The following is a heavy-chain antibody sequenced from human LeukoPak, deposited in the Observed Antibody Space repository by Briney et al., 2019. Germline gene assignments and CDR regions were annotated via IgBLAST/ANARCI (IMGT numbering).Heavy chain of an antibody. CDR3: ATRLVVITSMGYFDY. J-gene: IGHJ4*02. D-gene: IGHD3-22*01. CDR1: GYTLTELS. CDR2: FDPEDGET. Sequence: ASVKVSFKVSGYTLTELSMHWVRQAPGKGLEWMGGFDPEDGETIYAQKFQGRVTMTEDTSTDTAYMELSSLRSEDTAVYYCATRLVVITSMGYFDYWGQGTLVTVSS. V-gene: IGHV1-24*01.